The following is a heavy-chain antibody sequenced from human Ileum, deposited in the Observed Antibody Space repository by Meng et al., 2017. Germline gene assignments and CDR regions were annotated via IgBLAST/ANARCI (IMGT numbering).Heavy chain of an antibody. V-gene: IGHV4-31*03. Sequence: QLRLQEAGPGLVEPSETLSLTCTVSCGSISSGGYYWSWIRQHPGKGLEWIGYIYYSGTTYYNPSLKSRVTISVDTSKNQFSLKLSSVTAADTAVYYCARGPPAAAGTGADYWGQGTLVTVSS. D-gene: IGHD6-13*01. J-gene: IGHJ4*02. CDR2: IYYSGTT. CDR3: ARGPPAAAGTGADY. CDR1: CGSISSGGYY.